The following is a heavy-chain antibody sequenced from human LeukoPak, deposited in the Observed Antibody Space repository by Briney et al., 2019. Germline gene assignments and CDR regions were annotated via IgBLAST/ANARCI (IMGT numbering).Heavy chain of an antibody. J-gene: IGHJ3*02. CDR3: ARAGKLTIFGVVHLEAFDI. CDR1: GGTFSSYA. D-gene: IGHD3-3*01. Sequence: SVKVSCKASGGTFSSYAISWVRQAPGQGLEWMGGIIPIFGTANYAQKFQGRVTITADESTSTAYMELSSLRSEDTAVYYCARAGKLTIFGVVHLEAFDIWGQGTMVTVSS. V-gene: IGHV1-69*13. CDR2: IIPIFGTA.